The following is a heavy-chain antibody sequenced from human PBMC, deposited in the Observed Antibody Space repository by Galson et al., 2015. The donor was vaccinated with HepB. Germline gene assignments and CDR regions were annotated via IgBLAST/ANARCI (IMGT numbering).Heavy chain of an antibody. CDR1: GYTFTSYG. Sequence: SVKVSCKASGYTFTSYGISWVRQAPGQGLEWMGWISAYNGNTNYAQKLQGRVTMTTDTSTSTAYMELRSLRSDDTAVYYCATALRDITIFGDPTPHTSFLLLTDWGQGTLVTVSS. J-gene: IGHJ4*02. V-gene: IGHV1-18*01. CDR2: ISAYNGNT. CDR3: ATALRDITIFGDPTPHTSFLLLTD. D-gene: IGHD3-3*01.